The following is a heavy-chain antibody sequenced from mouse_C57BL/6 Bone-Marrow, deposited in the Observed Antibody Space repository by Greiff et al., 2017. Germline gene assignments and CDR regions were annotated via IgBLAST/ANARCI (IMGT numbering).Heavy chain of an antibody. J-gene: IGHJ3*01. CDR1: GYAFSSSR. V-gene: IGHV1-82*01. Sequence: VKLMESGPELVKPGASVKISCKASGYAFSSSRMNWVKQRPGKGLEWIGRIYPGDGDTNYNGKFKGKATLTAYKASSTAYMQLSSLTSEDSAVSFCAKGSRFAYWGQGTLVTVSA. CDR3: AKGSRFAY. CDR2: IYPGDGDT. D-gene: IGHD3-3*01.